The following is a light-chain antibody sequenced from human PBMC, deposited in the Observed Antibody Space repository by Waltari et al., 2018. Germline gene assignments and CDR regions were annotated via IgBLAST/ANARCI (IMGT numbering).Light chain of an antibody. J-gene: IGKJ1*01. CDR1: KGCGSRS. CDR3: QQHATLPAT. V-gene: IGKV3D-20*01. Sequence: VARKGCGSRSLAGEHQKSGQAPRLVISRASRRATGIPDRFSGSGSGTDFSLTISRLEPEDFAVYYCQQHATLPATFGQGTKVEIK. CDR2: RAS.